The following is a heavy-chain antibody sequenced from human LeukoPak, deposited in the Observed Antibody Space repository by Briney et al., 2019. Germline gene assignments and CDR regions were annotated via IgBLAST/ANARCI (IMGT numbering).Heavy chain of an antibody. CDR3: ARETEYSSSSWFDP. Sequence: SVKVSCKXSGGTFSSDAISWVRQAPGQGLEWMGRIIPIFGTANYSQKFQGRVTITADESTSTAYMELSSLRSEDTAVYYCARETEYSSSSWFDPWGQGTLVTVSS. CDR1: GGTFSSDA. CDR2: IIPIFGTA. D-gene: IGHD6-6*01. J-gene: IGHJ5*02. V-gene: IGHV1-69*01.